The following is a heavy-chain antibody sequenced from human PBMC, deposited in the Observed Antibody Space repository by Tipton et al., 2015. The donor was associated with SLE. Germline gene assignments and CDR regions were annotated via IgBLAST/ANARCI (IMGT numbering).Heavy chain of an antibody. Sequence: TLSLTCTVSGGSISSSSYYWGWIRQPPGKGLEWIGGIYYTGTTTYYNSFLKSRVTMSVDTSKNQFSLRLTSVIAADTAVYYCARRRGSSWYEDYFDYWGQGTLVTVSS. J-gene: IGHJ4*02. CDR1: GGSISSSSYY. CDR3: ARRRGSSWYEDYFDY. CDR2: IYYTGTTT. V-gene: IGHV4-39*07. D-gene: IGHD6-13*01.